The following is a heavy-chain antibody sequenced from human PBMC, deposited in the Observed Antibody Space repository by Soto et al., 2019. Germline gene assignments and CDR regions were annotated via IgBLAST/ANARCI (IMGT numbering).Heavy chain of an antibody. Sequence: GGSLRLSCTVSGFTFSSFAMYWVRQSPGKGLEWVALISYDGTNEDYAESVRGRFTISRDNSKNTLYLDMNSLSAEDSAVYFCAKGVVREPAYFDYWGQGTLVTVSS. CDR2: ISYDGTNE. V-gene: IGHV3-30*18. CDR1: GFTFSSFA. CDR3: AKGVVREPAYFDY. D-gene: IGHD3-10*01. J-gene: IGHJ4*02.